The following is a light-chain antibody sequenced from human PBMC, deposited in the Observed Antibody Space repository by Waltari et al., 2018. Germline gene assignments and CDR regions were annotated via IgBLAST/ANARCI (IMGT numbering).Light chain of an antibody. CDR3: QQRGNWPWT. J-gene: IGKJ1*01. V-gene: IGKV1-39*01. CDR1: QSIRSY. Sequence: DIQMTQSPSSLSASVGDRVTITCRASQSIRSYLNWYQQKPGKAPKLLIYDASNLQSGVPSRFSGSGSGTDFTLTISRLQAEDFAVYYCQQRGNWPWTFGQGTKVET. CDR2: DAS.